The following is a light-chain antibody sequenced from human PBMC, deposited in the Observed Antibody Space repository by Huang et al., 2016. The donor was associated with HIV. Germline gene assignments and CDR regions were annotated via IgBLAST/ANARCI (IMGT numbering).Light chain of an antibody. CDR2: GAS. J-gene: IGKJ4*01. Sequence: IVLTQSPATLSLSAGDRAALSCRASQNVSSNFLAWYQQRSGKAPRLLIHGASSRAFGVSDRVSGSGSGTGFTLTISKLDPGDSAIYYCQQYVTSPLTFGGGTKVE. CDR3: QQYVTSPLT. CDR1: QNVSSNF. V-gene: IGKV3-20*01.